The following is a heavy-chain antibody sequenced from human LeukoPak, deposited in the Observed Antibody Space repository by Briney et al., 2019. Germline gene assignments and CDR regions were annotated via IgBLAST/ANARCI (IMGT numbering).Heavy chain of an antibody. CDR2: ISSSSSYI. V-gene: IGHV3-21*01. CDR3: ARCRITMVRGDLYYFDY. Sequence: GGSLRLSCAASGFTFSSYSMNWVRQAPGKGLEWVSSISSSSSYIYYADSVKGRFTISRDNAKNSLYLQMNSLRAEDTAVYYSARCRITMVRGDLYYFDYWGQGTLVTVSS. D-gene: IGHD3-10*01. J-gene: IGHJ4*02. CDR1: GFTFSSYS.